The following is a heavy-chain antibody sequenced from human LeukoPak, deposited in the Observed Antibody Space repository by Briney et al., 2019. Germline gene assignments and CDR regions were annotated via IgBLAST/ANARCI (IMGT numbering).Heavy chain of an antibody. J-gene: IGHJ4*02. CDR1: AFAFSSYW. V-gene: IGHV3-7*01. CDR3: ARLFGGVTTFDY. Sequence: GGSLRLSCAVSAFAFSSYWMSWVRQRPGKGLEWVTSIHPCAYEKKYLASLNGGLTISRDNPKNSLFLQMNRLSAEDPAVYHCARLFGGVTTFDYWGQGTLVSVSP. D-gene: IGHD4-17*01. CDR2: IHPCAYEK.